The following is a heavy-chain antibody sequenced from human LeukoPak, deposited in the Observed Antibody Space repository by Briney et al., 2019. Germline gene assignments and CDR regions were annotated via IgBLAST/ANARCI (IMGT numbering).Heavy chain of an antibody. CDR2: ISSSSSYI. CDR1: GFSFSTYV. D-gene: IGHD6-25*01. V-gene: IGHV3-21*01. Sequence: PGGSLRLSCAASGFSFSTYVMNWVRQAPGKGLEWVSSISSSSSYIYYADSVKGRFTISRDNAKNSLYLQMNSLRAEDTAVYYCARDTRRLGSWFDPWGQGTLVTVSS. J-gene: IGHJ5*02. CDR3: ARDTRRLGSWFDP.